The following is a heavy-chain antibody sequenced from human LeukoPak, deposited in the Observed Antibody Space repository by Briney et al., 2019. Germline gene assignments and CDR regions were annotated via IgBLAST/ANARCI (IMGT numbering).Heavy chain of an antibody. CDR3: AVGKPFDY. Sequence: GESLKISCKGSGYTFTSYGISWVRQAPGQGLEWMGWISAYNGNTNYAQKLQGRVTTTTDTSTSTAYMGLRSLRSDDTAVYYCAVGKPFDYWGQGTLVTVSS. CDR1: GYTFTSYG. V-gene: IGHV1-18*01. D-gene: IGHD4-23*01. CDR2: ISAYNGNT. J-gene: IGHJ4*02.